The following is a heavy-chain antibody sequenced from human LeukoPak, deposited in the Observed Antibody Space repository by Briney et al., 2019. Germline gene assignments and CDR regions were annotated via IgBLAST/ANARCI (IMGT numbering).Heavy chain of an antibody. J-gene: IGHJ4*02. CDR3: ASSGSYLYYFDH. CDR1: GGSLSSSSYY. V-gene: IGHV4-39*01. D-gene: IGHD1-26*01. CDR2: IYYSGST. Sequence: SETLSLTCTVSGGSLSSSSYYWGWLRQPPGRGLEGLGSIYYSGSTYYNPSLKSRVTISVDTSKNQFSLKLSSVTAADTAVYYCASSGSYLYYFDHWGQGTLVTVSS.